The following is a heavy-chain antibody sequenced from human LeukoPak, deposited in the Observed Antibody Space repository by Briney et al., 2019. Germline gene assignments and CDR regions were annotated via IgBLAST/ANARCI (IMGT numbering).Heavy chain of an antibody. CDR3: ARRSGAVADY. D-gene: IGHD6-19*01. CDR1: GGSFSAYS. CDR2: INHSGGT. J-gene: IGHJ4*02. Sequence: PSETLSLTCAVYGGSFSAYSWTWIRQPPGKGLEWIGEINHSGGTNHNPSLKSRVTISVDTSKNQFSLKLSSVTAADTAVYYCARRSGAVADYWGQGTLVTVSS. V-gene: IGHV4-34*01.